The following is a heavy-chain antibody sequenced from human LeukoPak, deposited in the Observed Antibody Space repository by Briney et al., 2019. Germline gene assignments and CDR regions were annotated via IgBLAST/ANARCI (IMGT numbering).Heavy chain of an antibody. Sequence: PSETLSLTCTVSGGSISSYYWSWIRQPPGKGLEWIGYIYYSGSTNYNPSLKSRVTISVDTSKNQFSLKLSSVTAADTAVYYCARGLEHGDHYYWGQGTLVTVSS. J-gene: IGHJ4*02. D-gene: IGHD4-17*01. V-gene: IGHV4-59*01. CDR3: ARGLEHGDHYY. CDR2: IYYSGST. CDR1: GGSISSYY.